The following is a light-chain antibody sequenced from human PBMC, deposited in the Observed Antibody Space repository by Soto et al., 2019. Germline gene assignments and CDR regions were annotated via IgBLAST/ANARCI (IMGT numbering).Light chain of an antibody. CDR2: GNS. CDR1: SSNIGAGYD. J-gene: IGLJ2*01. Sequence: QSVLTQPPSVSGAPGQRVTISCTGSSSNIGAGYDVHWYQQLPGTAPKLLIYGNSNRPSGVPDRFSGSKSGTSASLAINGLQAEDEADYYCQSYDSSLSGVVLGGGTKLTVL. CDR3: QSYDSSLSGVV. V-gene: IGLV1-40*01.